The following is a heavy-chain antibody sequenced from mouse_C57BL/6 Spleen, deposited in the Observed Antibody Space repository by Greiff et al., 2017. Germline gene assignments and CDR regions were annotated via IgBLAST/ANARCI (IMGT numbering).Heavy chain of an antibody. V-gene: IGHV1-82*01. J-gene: IGHJ2*01. D-gene: IGHD1-1*01. CDR1: GYAFSSSW. CDR2: IYPGDGDT. Sequence: VQGVEPGPELVKPGASVKISCKASGYAFSSSWMNWVKQRPGKGLEWIGRIYPGDGDTNYNGKFKGKATLTADKSSSTAYMQLSSLTSEDSAVYFCARNYGRSYFDYWGQGTTLTVSS. CDR3: ARNYGRSYFDY.